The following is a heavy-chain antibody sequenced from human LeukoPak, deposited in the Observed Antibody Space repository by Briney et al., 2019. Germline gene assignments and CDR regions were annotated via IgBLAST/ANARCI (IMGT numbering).Heavy chain of an antibody. CDR3: ARQLAYYDSSGYPD. CDR1: GGSISSYY. J-gene: IGHJ4*02. Sequence: PSETLSLTCTVSGGSISSYYWSWIRQPPGKGLEWIGYIYYSGSTNYNPSLKSRVTISVDTSKNQFSLKLSSVTAADTAVYYCARQLAYYDSSGYPDWGQGTLVTVSS. D-gene: IGHD3-22*01. CDR2: IYYSGST. V-gene: IGHV4-59*08.